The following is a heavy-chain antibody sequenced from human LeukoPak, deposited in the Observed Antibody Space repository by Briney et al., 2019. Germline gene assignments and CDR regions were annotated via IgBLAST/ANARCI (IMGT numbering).Heavy chain of an antibody. CDR2: INHSGTT. V-gene: IGHV4-34*01. CDR3: ASSRGYYYDSSGYWTYYFDN. D-gene: IGHD3-22*01. J-gene: IGHJ4*02. CDR1: GGSFSGYY. Sequence: PSETLSLTCAVYGGSFSGYYRSWIRQPPGKGLEWIGEINHSGTTNYNPSLKSRVSISIDTSKNQFSLRLSSVTAADTAVYYCASSRGYYYDSSGYWTYYFDNWGQGTLVTVSS.